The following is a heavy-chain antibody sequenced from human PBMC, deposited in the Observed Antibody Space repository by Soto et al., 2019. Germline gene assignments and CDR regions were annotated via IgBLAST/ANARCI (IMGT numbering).Heavy chain of an antibody. CDR2: IDTYGSAT. Sequence: SLRLSCAASGFTFSSYWMHWVRQAPGKGLVWVSRIDTYGSATRYADSVKGRFTISRDNAKNTLYLQMNTLRAEDTAVYYCARVLKSSGWDNDVFDIWGQGTMVTVSS. V-gene: IGHV3-74*01. D-gene: IGHD6-19*01. CDR1: GFTFSSYW. CDR3: ARVLKSSGWDNDVFDI. J-gene: IGHJ3*02.